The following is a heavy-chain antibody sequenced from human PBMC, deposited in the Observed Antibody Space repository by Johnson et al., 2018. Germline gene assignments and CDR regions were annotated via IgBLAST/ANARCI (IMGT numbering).Heavy chain of an antibody. V-gene: IGHV3-48*04. CDR1: GFTFSSYA. Sequence: VQLVQSGGGVAQPGRSLRLSCAASGFTFSSYAMSWVRQAPGKGLEWVSSISSSGSSIYYADSVQGRFPMSRDNAKNSLFLQRNSRRAEDTAVYYCAREGGSAWYSGAFDIWGQGTMVTVSS. CDR3: AREGGSAWYSGAFDI. J-gene: IGHJ3*02. CDR2: ISSSGSSI. D-gene: IGHD6-19*01.